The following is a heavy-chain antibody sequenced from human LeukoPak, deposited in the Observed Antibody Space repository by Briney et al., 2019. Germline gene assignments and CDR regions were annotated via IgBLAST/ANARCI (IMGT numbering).Heavy chain of an antibody. CDR1: GYTFTSYG. V-gene: IGHV1-18*01. Sequence: ASVKVSCKASGYTFTSYGISWVRQAPGQGLEWMGWISAYNGNTNYAQKLQGRVTMTTDTSTSTAYMELRSLRSDDTAVYYCARVDGYCSGGSCYGFGWFDPWGQGTLVTVSS. D-gene: IGHD2-15*01. J-gene: IGHJ5*02. CDR2: ISAYNGNT. CDR3: ARVDGYCSGGSCYGFGWFDP.